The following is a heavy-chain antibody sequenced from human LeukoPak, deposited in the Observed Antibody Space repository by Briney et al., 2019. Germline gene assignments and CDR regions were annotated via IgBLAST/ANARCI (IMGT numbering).Heavy chain of an antibody. CDR1: GFTFSSYA. CDR3: AKDRCSNGIGCYFYYMDV. J-gene: IGHJ6*03. D-gene: IGHD2-8*01. CDR2: ISYDGSNK. V-gene: IGHV3-30*04. Sequence: GGSLRLSCAASGFTFSSYAMHWVRQAPGKGLEWVAVISYDGSNKYYADSVKGRFTISRDSSKNILYLQMNSLRAEDTAVYYCAKDRCSNGIGCYFYYMDVWGKGTTVTISS.